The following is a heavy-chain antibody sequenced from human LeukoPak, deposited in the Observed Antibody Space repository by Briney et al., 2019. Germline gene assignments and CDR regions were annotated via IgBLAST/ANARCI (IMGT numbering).Heavy chain of an antibody. CDR3: ARVLGGLQPWFDP. Sequence: SETLSLTCTVSGGSISSGSYYWSWIRQPAGKGLEWIGRIYTSGSTNYNPSLKSRVTISVDTSKNQFSLKLSSVTAADTAVYYCARVLGGLQPWFDPWGQGTLDTVSS. D-gene: IGHD5-24*01. CDR2: IYTSGST. CDR1: GGSISSGSYY. J-gene: IGHJ5*02. V-gene: IGHV4-61*02.